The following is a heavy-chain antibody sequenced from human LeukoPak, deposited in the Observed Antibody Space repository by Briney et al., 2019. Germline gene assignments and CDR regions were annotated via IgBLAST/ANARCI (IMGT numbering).Heavy chain of an antibody. CDR1: GGSISSSSYY. V-gene: IGHV4-39*07. CDR3: ARPRDFGDAFDI. CDR2: IYYSGST. Sequence: PSETLSLTCTVSGGSISSSSYYWGWIRQPPGKGLEWIGSIYYSGSTYYNPSLKSRVTISVDTSKNQFSLKLSSVTAADTAVYYCARPRDFGDAFDIWGQGTMVTVSS. D-gene: IGHD3-10*01. J-gene: IGHJ3*02.